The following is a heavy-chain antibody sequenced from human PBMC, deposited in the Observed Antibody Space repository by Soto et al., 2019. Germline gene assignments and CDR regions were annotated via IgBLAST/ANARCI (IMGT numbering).Heavy chain of an antibody. CDR3: VRGGGGGLFDP. D-gene: IGHD2-15*01. CDR1: GFTFGDPY. V-gene: IGHV3-11*06. J-gene: IGHJ5*02. CDR2: ISPGSRYP. Sequence: GGSLRLSCAGSGFTFGDPYMSWIRQAPGKGLEWLSYISPGSRYPAYADSVKGRFTISRDNAKRPLYLQMMSLTAEDTAIYYCVRGGGGGLFDPWGQGTMVTVSS.